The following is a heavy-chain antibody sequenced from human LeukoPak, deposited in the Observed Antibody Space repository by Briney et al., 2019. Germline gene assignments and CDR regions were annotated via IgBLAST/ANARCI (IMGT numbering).Heavy chain of an antibody. CDR2: IYTSGST. CDR3: ALEGTTMVRGVIIGNWFDP. V-gene: IGHV4-61*02. D-gene: IGHD3-10*01. Sequence: SQTLSLTCTVSGGSISSGSYYWSWIRQPAGKGLEWIGRIYTSGSTNYNPSLKSRVTISVDTSKNQFSLKLSSVTAADTAVYYCALEGTTMVRGVIIGNWFDPWGQGTLVTVSS. CDR1: GGSISSGSYY. J-gene: IGHJ5*02.